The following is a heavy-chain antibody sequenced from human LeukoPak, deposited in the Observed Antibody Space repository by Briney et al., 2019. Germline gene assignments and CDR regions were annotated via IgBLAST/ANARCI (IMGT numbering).Heavy chain of an antibody. Sequence: ASVKVSCKASGYTFTGYYMHWVRQAPGQGLEWMGWINPNSGGTNYAQKFQGRVTMTRDTSISTAYMELSRLRSDDTAVYYCARDLQNYYDSSGYFKGFDYWGQGTLVTVSS. J-gene: IGHJ4*02. V-gene: IGHV1-2*02. CDR2: INPNSGGT. CDR1: GYTFTGYY. CDR3: ARDLQNYYDSSGYFKGFDY. D-gene: IGHD3-22*01.